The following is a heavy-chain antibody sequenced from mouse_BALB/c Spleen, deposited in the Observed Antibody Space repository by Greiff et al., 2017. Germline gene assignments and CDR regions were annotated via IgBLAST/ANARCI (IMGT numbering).Heavy chain of an antibody. V-gene: IGHV5-6-4*01. D-gene: IGHD1-2*01. J-gene: IGHJ1*01. Sequence: EVHLVESGGGLVKPGGSLKLSCAASGFTFSSYTMSWVRQTPEKRLEWVATISSGGSYTYYPDSVKGRFTISRDNAKNTLYLQMSSLKSEDTAMYYCTSAFTTARYFDVWGAGTTVTVSS. CDR2: ISSGGSYT. CDR1: GFTFSSYT. CDR3: TSAFTTARYFDV.